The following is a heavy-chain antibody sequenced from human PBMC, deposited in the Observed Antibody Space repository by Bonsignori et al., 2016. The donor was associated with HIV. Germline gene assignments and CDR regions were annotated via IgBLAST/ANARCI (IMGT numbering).Heavy chain of an antibody. Sequence: WVRQAPGQGLEWMGWISAYNGNTNYAQKLQGRVTMTTDTSTSTAYMELRSLRSDDTAVYYCARGEMATIDYWGQGTLVTVSS. D-gene: IGHD5-24*01. CDR2: ISAYNGNT. CDR3: ARGEMATIDY. J-gene: IGHJ4*02. V-gene: IGHV1-18*01.